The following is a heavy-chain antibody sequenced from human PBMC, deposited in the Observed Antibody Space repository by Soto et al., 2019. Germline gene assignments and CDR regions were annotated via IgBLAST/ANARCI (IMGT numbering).Heavy chain of an antibody. CDR3: AKSYDSSGYYLGG. CDR1: GFTFSSYG. CDR2: ISYDGSNK. Sequence: QVQLVESGGGVVQPGRSLRLSCAASGFTFSSYGMHWVRQAPGKGLEWVAVISYDGSNKYYADSVKGRFTISRDNSKNTLYLQTNSLRAEDTAVYYCAKSYDSSGYYLGGWGQGTLVTVSS. J-gene: IGHJ4*02. D-gene: IGHD3-22*01. V-gene: IGHV3-30*18.